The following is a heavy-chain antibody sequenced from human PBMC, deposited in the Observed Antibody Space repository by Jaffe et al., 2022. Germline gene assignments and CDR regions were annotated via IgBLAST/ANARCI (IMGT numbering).Heavy chain of an antibody. Sequence: ELVESGGGLVQPGRSLRLSCTASGFTLGDYAMSWVRQAPGKGLEWVGFIRSKRYGGTAEYATSVKGRFTISRDDSRNIAYLQMNSLQTEDTAIYYCTRDWTLRGSWCFDLWGRGTLVTVSS. CDR2: IRSKRYGGTA. D-gene: IGHD3-10*01. CDR1: GFTLGDYA. CDR3: TRDWTLRGSWCFDL. J-gene: IGHJ2*01. V-gene: IGHV3-49*04.